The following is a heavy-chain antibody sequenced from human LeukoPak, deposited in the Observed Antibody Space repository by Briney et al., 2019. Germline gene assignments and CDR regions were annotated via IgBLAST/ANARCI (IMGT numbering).Heavy chain of an antibody. CDR3: ALISYCTTVTCYYLDY. Sequence: ASVNVSCKASGYTFTNYAISWVRQAPGQGLEWMGRISGHNGNTNYAQNLQGRVTMTTDTSTSTAYMELRSLRFDDTAVYYCALISYCTTVTCYYLDYWGQGTLVTVSS. D-gene: IGHD2-8*01. CDR1: GYTFTNYA. V-gene: IGHV1-18*01. CDR2: ISGHNGNT. J-gene: IGHJ4*02.